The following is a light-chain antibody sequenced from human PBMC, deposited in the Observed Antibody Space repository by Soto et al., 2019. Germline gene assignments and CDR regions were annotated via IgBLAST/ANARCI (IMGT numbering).Light chain of an antibody. V-gene: IGLV4-69*01. J-gene: IGLJ2*01. Sequence: QSVLTQSPSASASLGASVTLTCTLSSGHSSYAIAWHQKQPGKGPRYLMDMNNDGSHSKGDGIPDRFSGSSAEAERYLIIARLQSEDEADYCCQTWGTGFQVFGGGTKLTVL. CDR3: QTWGTGFQV. CDR1: SGHSSYA. CDR2: MNNDGSH.